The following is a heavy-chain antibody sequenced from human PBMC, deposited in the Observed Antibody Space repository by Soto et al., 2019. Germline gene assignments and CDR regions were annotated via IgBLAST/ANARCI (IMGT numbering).Heavy chain of an antibody. V-gene: IGHV3-30*18. J-gene: IGHJ6*02. Sequence: GGSLRLSCAASGFTFSSYGMHWVRQAPGKGLEWVAVISYDGSNKYYADSVKGRFTISRDNSKNTLYLQMNSLRAEDTAVYYCAKDRIAVVYYYYGMDVWGQGTTVTVSS. CDR3: AKDRIAVVYYYYGMDV. CDR2: ISYDGSNK. CDR1: GFTFSSYG. D-gene: IGHD6-19*01.